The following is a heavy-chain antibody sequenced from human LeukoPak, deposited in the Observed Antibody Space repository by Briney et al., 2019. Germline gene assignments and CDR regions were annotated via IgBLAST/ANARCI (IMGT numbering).Heavy chain of an antibody. V-gene: IGHV1-18*01. J-gene: IGHJ4*02. CDR1: GYTFTSYG. D-gene: IGHD3-22*01. Sequence: GASVTVSFTASGYTFTSYGISWVRQAPGQGLEWMGWISAYNGDTNYAQKLQGRVTMTTDTSTSTAYMELRSLRSDDTAVYYCARAPDYYYDSSGPHFDYWGQGTLVTVSS. CDR2: ISAYNGDT. CDR3: ARAPDYYYDSSGPHFDY.